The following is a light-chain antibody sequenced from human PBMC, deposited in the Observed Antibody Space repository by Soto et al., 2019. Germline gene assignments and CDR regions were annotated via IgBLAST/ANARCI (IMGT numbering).Light chain of an antibody. CDR3: SSYTSSSTGV. J-gene: IGLJ1*01. CDR1: SSDVGGYNY. V-gene: IGLV2-14*01. CDR2: DVS. Sequence: ALTQPASVSGSPGQSITISCTGTSSDVGGYNYASWYQQHPGKAPKLMIYDVSNRPSGVSNRFSGSKSGNTASLTISGLQAEDEADYYCSSYTSSSTGVFGTGTKVTVL.